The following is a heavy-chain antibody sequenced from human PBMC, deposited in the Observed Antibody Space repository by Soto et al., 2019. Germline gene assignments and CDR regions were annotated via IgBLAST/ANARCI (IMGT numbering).Heavy chain of an antibody. J-gene: IGHJ5*02. D-gene: IGHD3-16*01. Sequence: EVQLVESGGALVQPGGSLRHSCAASGFRFSDYWMHWVRQAPGKGLMWVSRINPDGSRTTYGDSVRGRFATFRDNGKNTLYLEMNSLGADDTAVYYCARVKLGSYDWFDPWGQGTLVTVSS. CDR2: INPDGSRT. V-gene: IGHV3-74*03. CDR3: ARVKLGSYDWFDP. CDR1: GFRFSDYW.